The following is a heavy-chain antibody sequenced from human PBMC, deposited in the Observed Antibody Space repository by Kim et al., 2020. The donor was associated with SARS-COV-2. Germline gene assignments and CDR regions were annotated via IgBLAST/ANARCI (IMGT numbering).Heavy chain of an antibody. CDR2: IYYSGST. V-gene: IGHV4-31*03. J-gene: IGHJ3*02. Sequence: SETLSLTCTVSGGSISSGGYYWSWIRQHPGKGLEWIGYIYYSGSTYYNPSLKSRVTISVDTSKNQFSLKLSSVTAADTAVYYCARAQVGAATMGLGAFDIWGQGTMVTVSS. CDR1: GGSISSGGYY. D-gene: IGHD2-15*01. CDR3: ARAQVGAATMGLGAFDI.